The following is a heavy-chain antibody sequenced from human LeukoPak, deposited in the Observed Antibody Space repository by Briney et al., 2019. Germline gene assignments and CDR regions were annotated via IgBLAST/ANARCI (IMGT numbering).Heavy chain of an antibody. J-gene: IGHJ3*02. CDR2: ISSGNSFT. Sequence: GGSLRLSCAASGFSFSTYSMNWVRQAPGKGLEWVGSISSGNSFTNYADSVKGRFTISRDNAKNSLYLQMNSLRAEDTAVYYCARDCSGGSCYDAFDIWGQGTMVTVSS. CDR3: ARDCSGGSCYDAFDI. CDR1: GFSFSTYS. D-gene: IGHD2-15*01. V-gene: IGHV3-21*01.